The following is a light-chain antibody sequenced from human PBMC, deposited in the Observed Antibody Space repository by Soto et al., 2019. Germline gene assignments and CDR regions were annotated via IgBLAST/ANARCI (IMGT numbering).Light chain of an antibody. Sequence: QSVLAQPASVSGSPGQSITISCTGTSSDVGAYNSVSWYQQHPHRAPQVIIYKGTQRPSGVSNRFSGSTSGNAASLTISALQANDGAEYFCCSSGTESIYVFETGTKVT. CDR3: CSSGTESIYV. CDR1: SSDVGAYNS. CDR2: KGT. V-gene: IGLV2-23*01. J-gene: IGLJ1*01.